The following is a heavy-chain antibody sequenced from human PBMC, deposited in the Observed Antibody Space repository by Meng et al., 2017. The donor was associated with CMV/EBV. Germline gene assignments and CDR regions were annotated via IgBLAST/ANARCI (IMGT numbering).Heavy chain of an antibody. CDR3: AKVGSLRYFDWYPVDY. CDR2: IYSGGSST. Sequence: GESLKISCAASGFTFSSYAMSWVRQAPGKGVEWVSVIYSGGSSTYYADSVKGRFTISRDNSKNTLYLQMNSLRAEDTAVYYCAKVGSLRYFDWYPVDYWGQGTLVTVSS. V-gene: IGHV3-23*03. D-gene: IGHD3-9*01. J-gene: IGHJ4*02. CDR1: GFTFSSYA.